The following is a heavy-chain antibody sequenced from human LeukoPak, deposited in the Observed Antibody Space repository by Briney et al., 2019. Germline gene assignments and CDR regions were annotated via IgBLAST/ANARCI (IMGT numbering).Heavy chain of an antibody. V-gene: IGHV3-43*02. CDR1: GFTFDDYA. D-gene: IGHD5-18*01. J-gene: IGHJ6*02. Sequence: GGSVRLSCAASGFTFDDYAMHWVRQAPGKGLEWVSLISGDGGSTYYADSVKGRFTISRDNSKNSLYLQMNSLRTEDTALYYCAKDTRIQLSYYYYYGMDVWGQGTTVTVSS. CDR2: ISGDGGST. CDR3: AKDTRIQLSYYYYYGMDV.